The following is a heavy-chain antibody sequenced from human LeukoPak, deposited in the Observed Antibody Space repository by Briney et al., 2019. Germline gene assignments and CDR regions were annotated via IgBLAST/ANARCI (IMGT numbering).Heavy chain of an antibody. J-gene: IGHJ6*02. CDR2: IWYDGSNK. Sequence: PGGSLRLSCAASGFTFSSYGMHWVRQAPGKGLEWVAVIWYDGSNKYYADSVKGRFTISRDNSKNTLYLQVNSLRAEDTAVYYCARLPSVTPTDYGMDVWGQGTTVTVSS. V-gene: IGHV3-33*01. CDR3: ARLPSVTPTDYGMDV. D-gene: IGHD2-21*02. CDR1: GFTFSSYG.